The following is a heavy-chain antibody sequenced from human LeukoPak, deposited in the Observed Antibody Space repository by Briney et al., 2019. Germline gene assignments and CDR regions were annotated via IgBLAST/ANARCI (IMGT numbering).Heavy chain of an antibody. CDR3: AKDATSSWSAPFDY. CDR1: GFTFSSYA. V-gene: IGHV3-23*01. CDR2: ISGGGGST. Sequence: GGSLRLSCVASGFTFSSYAISWVRQAPGKGLEWVSTISGGGGSTYYADSVKGRFTISRENSKNTLYLQVNSLRVEDTAKYYCAKDATSSWSAPFDYWGQGTLVTVSS. J-gene: IGHJ4*02. D-gene: IGHD6-13*01.